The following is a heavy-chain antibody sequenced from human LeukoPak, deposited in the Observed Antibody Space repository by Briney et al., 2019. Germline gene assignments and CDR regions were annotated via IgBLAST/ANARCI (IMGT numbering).Heavy chain of an antibody. D-gene: IGHD5-12*01. CDR2: IYTSGST. Sequence: SETLSLTCTVSGGSISSYYWSWIRQPAGKGLEWIGRIYTSGSTNYNPSLKSRVTMSVDTSKNQFSLKLSSVTAADTAVYYCARGGYSGYVGDAFDIWGQGTMVTVSS. CDR1: GGSISSYY. V-gene: IGHV4-4*07. CDR3: ARGGYSGYVGDAFDI. J-gene: IGHJ3*02.